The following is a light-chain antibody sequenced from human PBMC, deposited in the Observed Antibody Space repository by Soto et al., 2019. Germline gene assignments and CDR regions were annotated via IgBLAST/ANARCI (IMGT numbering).Light chain of an antibody. CDR1: QGITTY. Sequence: DIQMTQSPSSLSASVGDRVTISCRASQGITTYVAGYQQKPGKAPKLLIYAASTLQSGVPSRFSCSGSGTDFTLTISSLQPEDVATYYCQKHNHGPAVTFGPGTKVGV. J-gene: IGKJ3*01. CDR2: AAS. V-gene: IGKV1-27*01. CDR3: QKHNHGPAVT.